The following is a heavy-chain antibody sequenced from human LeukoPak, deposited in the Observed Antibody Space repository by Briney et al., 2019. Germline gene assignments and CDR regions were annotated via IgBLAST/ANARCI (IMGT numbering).Heavy chain of an antibody. D-gene: IGHD3-3*01. CDR1: GGSISSSSYY. V-gene: IGHV4-39*07. CDR3: AIGVVIISPRTGPFDI. Sequence: LETLSLTCTVSGGSISSSSYYWGWIRQPPGKGLEWIGSIYYSGSTYYNPSLKSRVTMSVDTSKNQFSLKLSSVTAADTAVYYCAIGVVIISPRTGPFDIWGQGTMVTVSS. CDR2: IYYSGST. J-gene: IGHJ3*02.